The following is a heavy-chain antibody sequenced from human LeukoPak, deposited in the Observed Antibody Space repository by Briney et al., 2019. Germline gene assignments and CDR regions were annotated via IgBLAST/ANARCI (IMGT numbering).Heavy chain of an antibody. CDR3: ARGGITMVQGVIIG. Sequence: GGSLRLSCAASGFTFSSYSMNWVRQAPGKGLEWVSSISSSSSYIYYADSVKGRFTISRDNAKNSPYLQMNSLRAEDTAVYYCARGGITMVQGVIIGWGQGTLVTVSS. D-gene: IGHD3-10*01. J-gene: IGHJ4*02. CDR1: GFTFSSYS. V-gene: IGHV3-21*01. CDR2: ISSSSSYI.